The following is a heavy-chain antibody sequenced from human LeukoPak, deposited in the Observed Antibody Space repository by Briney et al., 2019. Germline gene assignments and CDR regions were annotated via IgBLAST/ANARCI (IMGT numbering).Heavy chain of an antibody. V-gene: IGHV4-59*01. CDR1: GGSISSYY. Sequence: PSETLSLTSTVSGGSISSYYWSWIRQPPGKGLEWIGYMSYSGSSNYNPSLRSRVTISVDASKKQFSLKLSSVTAADTAVYYCARDGYSDSSGYDYPPSVWGQGTLVTVSS. CDR2: MSYSGSS. J-gene: IGHJ4*02. D-gene: IGHD3-22*01. CDR3: ARDGYSDSSGYDYPPSV.